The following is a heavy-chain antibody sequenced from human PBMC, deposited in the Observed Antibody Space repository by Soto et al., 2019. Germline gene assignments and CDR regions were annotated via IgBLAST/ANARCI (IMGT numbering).Heavy chain of an antibody. CDR1: GFNVSTTY. CDR3: ARDRSGDSSGPYGWH. D-gene: IGHD3-22*01. J-gene: IGHJ4*02. V-gene: IGHV3-53*01. CDR2: IYSGGTT. Sequence: EVQLVESGGGLIQSGGSLRLSCAASGFNVSTTYMAWVRQAPVKGLEWVSIIYSGGTTYYADSVKGRFTISRDNSKNSLYLKMKSLRVDDTAVYYFARDRSGDSSGPYGWHWGQGTLVPVSS.